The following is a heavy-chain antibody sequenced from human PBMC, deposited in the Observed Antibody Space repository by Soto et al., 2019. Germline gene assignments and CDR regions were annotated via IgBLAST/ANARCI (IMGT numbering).Heavy chain of an antibody. J-gene: IGHJ4*02. CDR3: ARSGYSYGPNPLLY. CDR1: GGSISSGGYY. V-gene: IGHV4-31*03. CDR2: IYYSGST. Sequence: PSETLSLTCTVSGGSISSGGYYWSWIRQHLGKGLEWIGYIYYSGSTYYNPSLKSRVTISVDTSKNQFSLKLSSVTAADTAVYYCARSGYSYGPNPLLYWGQGTLVTVSS. D-gene: IGHD5-18*01.